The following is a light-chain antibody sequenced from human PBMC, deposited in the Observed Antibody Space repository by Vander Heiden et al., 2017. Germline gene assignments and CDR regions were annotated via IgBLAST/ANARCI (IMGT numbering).Light chain of an antibody. CDR1: QSVSSN. J-gene: IGKJ1*01. CDR2: GAS. V-gene: IGKV3-15*01. CDR3: QLYKNWPPWT. Sequence: IWLIQSPATLSVSPVARATLSCRASQSVSSNLAWYQQKPGQAPRLLIYGASTRAAGIPARFVSGVSRREFTLTFSTLQSEDFAVYSGQLYKNWPPWTLRQGIKVEI.